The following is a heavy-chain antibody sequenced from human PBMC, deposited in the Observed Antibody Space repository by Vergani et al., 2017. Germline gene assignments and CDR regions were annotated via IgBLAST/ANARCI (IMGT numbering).Heavy chain of an antibody. CDR2: INPNSGGT. Sequence: QVQLVQSGAEVKKPGASVKVSCKASGYTFTGYYMHWVRQAPGQGLEWMGWINPNSGGTNYAQKFQGRVTMTRDTSISTAYMELSRLRSDDTAVYYCARELNVGAYYDFWSGYYIYYYYGMDVWGQGTTVTVSS. V-gene: IGHV1-2*02. J-gene: IGHJ6*02. D-gene: IGHD3-3*01. CDR3: ARELNVGAYYDFWSGYYIYYYYGMDV. CDR1: GYTFTGYY.